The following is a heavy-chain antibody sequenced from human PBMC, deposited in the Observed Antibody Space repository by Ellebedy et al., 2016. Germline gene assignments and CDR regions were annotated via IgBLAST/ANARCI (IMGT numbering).Heavy chain of an antibody. CDR1: GFTFSSYA. CDR3: ARDSDQRITMIVVVTHFDY. D-gene: IGHD3-22*01. V-gene: IGHV3-30-3*01. Sequence: GESLKISXAASGFTFSSYAMHWVRQAPGKGLEWVAVISYDGSNKYYADSVKGRFTISRDNSKNTLYLQMNSLRAEDTAVYYCARDSDQRITMIVVVTHFDYWGQGTLVTVSS. CDR2: ISYDGSNK. J-gene: IGHJ4*02.